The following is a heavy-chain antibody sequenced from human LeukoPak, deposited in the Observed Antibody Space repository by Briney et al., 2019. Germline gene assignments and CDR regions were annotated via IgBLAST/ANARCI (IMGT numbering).Heavy chain of an antibody. CDR1: GGTFSSYA. Sequence: GASVKVSCKASGGTFSSYAISWVRQAPGQGLEWMGGIIPIFGTANYAQKFQGRVTITADESTSTAYMELSSLRSEDTAVYYCAASGDFWSYGMDVWGQGTTVTVSS. D-gene: IGHD3-3*01. J-gene: IGHJ6*02. CDR2: IIPIFGTA. CDR3: AASGDFWSYGMDV. V-gene: IGHV1-69*13.